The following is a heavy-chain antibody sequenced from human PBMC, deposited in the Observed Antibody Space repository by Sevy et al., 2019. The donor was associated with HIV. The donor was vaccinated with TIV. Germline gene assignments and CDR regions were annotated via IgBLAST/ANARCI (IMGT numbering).Heavy chain of an antibody. Sequence: GGSLRLSCAASGFTFSSYWLTWVRQAPGKGLEWVATIRHDGSEKYFVDSVKGRFTISRDNAKNSVYLQMSSLRTEDTAMYYCSRVSGSFGWFDPWGQGTLVTVSS. J-gene: IGHJ5*02. CDR1: GFTFSSYW. V-gene: IGHV3-7*01. CDR3: SRVSGSFGWFDP. CDR2: IRHDGSEK. D-gene: IGHD1-26*01.